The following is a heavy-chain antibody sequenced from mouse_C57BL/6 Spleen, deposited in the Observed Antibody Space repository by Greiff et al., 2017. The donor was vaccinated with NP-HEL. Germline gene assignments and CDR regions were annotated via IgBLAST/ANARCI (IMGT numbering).Heavy chain of an antibody. D-gene: IGHD2-3*01. CDR3: ARLKGYDGYYERYFDY. CDR1: GYTFTSYW. Sequence: QVHVKQPGAELVKPGASVKLSCKASGYTFTSYWMQWVKQRPGQGLEWIGEIDPSDSYTNYNQKFKGKATLTVDTSSSTAYMQLSSLTSEDSAVYYCARLKGYDGYYERYFDYWGQGTTLTVSS. J-gene: IGHJ2*01. CDR2: IDPSDSYT. V-gene: IGHV1-50*01.